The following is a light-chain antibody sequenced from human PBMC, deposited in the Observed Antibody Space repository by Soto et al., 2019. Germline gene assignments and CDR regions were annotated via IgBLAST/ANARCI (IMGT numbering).Light chain of an antibody. V-gene: IGKV3-11*01. CDR3: QQRTNWPLTT. Sequence: EIVLAQSPATLSLFPWERATLSCRASQSVSISLAWYQQKPGQAPRLLIYDASNRATGIPARFSGSGSGTDFTLTTRSLEPEDFAIYYCQQRTNWPLTTFGHGTRLEIK. J-gene: IGKJ5*01. CDR2: DAS. CDR1: QSVSIS.